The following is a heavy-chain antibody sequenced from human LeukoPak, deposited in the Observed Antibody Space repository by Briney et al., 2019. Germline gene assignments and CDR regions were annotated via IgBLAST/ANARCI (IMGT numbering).Heavy chain of an antibody. CDR2: IIPILGIA. D-gene: IGHD4-23*01. CDR3: ATRGSYGGTNLDY. CDR1: GGTFSSYT. V-gene: IGHV1-69*02. J-gene: IGHJ4*02. Sequence: SVKVSCKASGGTFSSYTISWVRQAPGQGLEWMGRIIPILGIANYAQKFQGRVTITADKSTSTAYMELSSLRSEDTAVYYCATRGSYGGTNLDYWGQGTLVTVSS.